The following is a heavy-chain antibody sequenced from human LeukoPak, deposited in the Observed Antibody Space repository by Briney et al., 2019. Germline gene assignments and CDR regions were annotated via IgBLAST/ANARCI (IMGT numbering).Heavy chain of an antibody. D-gene: IGHD5-24*01. V-gene: IGHV4-59*11. CDR1: GGSISSHY. Sequence: SETLSLTCTVSGGSISSHYWGWIRQPPGKGLEWIGYIYYSGRTNYNPSLKSRVTISVDTSKNQFSLKLSSVTAADTAVYYCARVGGDGYAAFDYWGQGTLVTVSS. CDR2: IYYSGRT. CDR3: ARVGGDGYAAFDY. J-gene: IGHJ4*02.